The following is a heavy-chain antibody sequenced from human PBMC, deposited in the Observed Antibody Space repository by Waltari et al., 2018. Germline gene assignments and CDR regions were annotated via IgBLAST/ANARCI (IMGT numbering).Heavy chain of an antibody. J-gene: IGHJ3*02. Sequence: EVQLVESGGGLVQFGGSLRLSCAASGFTFSSYYMHWVRHTPGKGLMSVSRMNDNGSSTAYADSVKYRCTNSRDNARNTIHLQVNSLRFDDTAVHYCATGDSHAFDMWGQGTLVIVSS. CDR2: MNDNGSST. D-gene: IGHD4-17*01. V-gene: IGHV3-74*01. CDR1: GFTFSSYY. CDR3: ATGDSHAFDM.